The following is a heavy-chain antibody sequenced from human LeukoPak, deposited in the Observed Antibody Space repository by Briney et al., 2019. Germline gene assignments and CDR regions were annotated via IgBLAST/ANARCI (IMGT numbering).Heavy chain of an antibody. CDR1: GYTFTGYY. V-gene: IGHV1-2*06. D-gene: IGHD3-22*01. CDR2: INPNSGGT. Sequence: GASVKVSCKASGYTFTGYYMHWVRQAPGQGLEWMGRINPNSGGTNYAQKFQGRVTMTRDTSISTAYMELSRLRSDDTAVYYCARGVDYYDSSGYYLDAFDIWGQGTVVTVSS. J-gene: IGHJ3*02. CDR3: ARGVDYYDSSGYYLDAFDI.